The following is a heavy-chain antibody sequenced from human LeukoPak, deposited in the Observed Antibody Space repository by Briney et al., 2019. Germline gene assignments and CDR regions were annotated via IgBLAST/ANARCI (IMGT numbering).Heavy chain of an antibody. CDR2: IYHSGST. J-gene: IGHJ1*01. D-gene: IGHD6-13*01. CDR3: ARDVGYSSSWYAEYFQH. CDR1: GGSISSYY. Sequence: SETLSLTCTVSGGSISSYYWSWIRQPPGKGLEWIGSIYHSGSTYYNPSLKSRVTISVDTSKNQFSLKLSSVTAADTAVYYCARDVGYSSSWYAEYFQHWGQGTLVTVSS. V-gene: IGHV4-38-2*02.